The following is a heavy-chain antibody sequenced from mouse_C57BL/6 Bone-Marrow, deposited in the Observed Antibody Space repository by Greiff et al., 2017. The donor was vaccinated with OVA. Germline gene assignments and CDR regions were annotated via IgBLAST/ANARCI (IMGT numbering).Heavy chain of an antibody. Sequence: EVQGVESGGDLVKPGGSLKLSCAASGFTFSSYGMSWVRQTPDKRLEWVATISSGGSYTYYPDSVKGRFTISRDNAKNTLYLQMSSLKSEDTAMYYCARTTVVATRRFFDYWGQGTTLTVSS. CDR1: GFTFSSYG. J-gene: IGHJ2*01. CDR3: ARTTVVATRRFFDY. CDR2: ISSGGSYT. D-gene: IGHD1-1*01. V-gene: IGHV5-6*01.